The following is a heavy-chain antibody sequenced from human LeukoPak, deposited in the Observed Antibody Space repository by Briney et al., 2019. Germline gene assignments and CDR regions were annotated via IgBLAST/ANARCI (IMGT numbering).Heavy chain of an antibody. CDR3: TTDLLNPQWLVISALEY. J-gene: IGHJ4*02. Sequence: GGSLRLSCAAPGFTFSNAWMSWVRQAPGKGLEWVGRIKSKTDGGTTDYAAPVKGRFTISRDDSKNTLYLQMNSLKTEDTAVYYCTTDLLNPQWLVISALEYWGQGTLVTVSS. V-gene: IGHV3-15*01. CDR1: GFTFSNAW. D-gene: IGHD6-19*01. CDR2: IKSKTDGGTT.